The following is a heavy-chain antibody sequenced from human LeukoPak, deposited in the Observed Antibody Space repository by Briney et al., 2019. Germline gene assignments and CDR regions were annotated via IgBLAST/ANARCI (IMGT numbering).Heavy chain of an antibody. CDR2: IRSKANSYAT. D-gene: IGHD4-17*01. CDR1: GFTFRGSA. CDR3: TRGPLEGTTKGIDY. Sequence: GGSLRLSCAASGFTFRGSAMHWVRQASGKGLEWVGRIRSKANSYATAYAASVKGRFTISRDDSKNTAYLQMNSLKTRDTAVYFYTRGPLEGTTKGIDYWGQGTLVTVSS. J-gene: IGHJ4*02. V-gene: IGHV3-73*01.